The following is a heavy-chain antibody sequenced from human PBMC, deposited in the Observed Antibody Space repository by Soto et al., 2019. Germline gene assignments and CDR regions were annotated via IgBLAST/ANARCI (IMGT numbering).Heavy chain of an antibody. CDR2: IHGGGNSA. CDR3: AKNMSRVTTSCHFDY. Sequence: EVQLLESGGDLVQPGRSLRLSCAASGFTFSGYAMSWVRQAPGTGLEWVSVIHGGGNSAYYADSVKGRFTLSRDNSKRTLNLQMSSLRGEDTAVYYCAKNMSRVTTSCHFDYWGQGTLVTVSS. CDR1: GFTFSGYA. V-gene: IGHV3-23*01. D-gene: IGHD4-17*01. J-gene: IGHJ4*02.